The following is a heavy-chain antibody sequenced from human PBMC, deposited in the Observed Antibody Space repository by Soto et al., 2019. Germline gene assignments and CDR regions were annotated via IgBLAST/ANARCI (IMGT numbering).Heavy chain of an antibody. D-gene: IGHD6-19*01. Sequence: GGSLRLSCAASGFTFSSYAMHWVRQAPGKGLEWVAVISYDGSNKYYADSVKGRFTISRDNSKNTLYLQMSSLRAEDTAVYYCAREEDSSGWPLFDPWGQGTLVTVSS. CDR2: ISYDGSNK. CDR3: AREEDSSGWPLFDP. J-gene: IGHJ5*02. CDR1: GFTFSSYA. V-gene: IGHV3-30-3*01.